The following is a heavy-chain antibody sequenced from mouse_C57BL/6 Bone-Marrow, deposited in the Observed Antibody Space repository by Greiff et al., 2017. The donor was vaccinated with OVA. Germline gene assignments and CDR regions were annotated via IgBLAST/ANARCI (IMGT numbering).Heavy chain of an antibody. CDR3: ARSYCSSPFAY. V-gene: IGHV1-69*01. CDR1: GYTFTSYW. D-gene: IGHD1-1*01. CDR2: IDPSDSYT. Sequence: VQLQQSGAELVMPGASVKLSCKASGYTFTSYWMHWVKQRPGQGLEWIGEIDPSDSYTNYNQKFKGKSTLTVDKSSSTAYMQLSSLTSEDSAVYYCARSYCSSPFAYWGQGTLVTVSA. J-gene: IGHJ3*01.